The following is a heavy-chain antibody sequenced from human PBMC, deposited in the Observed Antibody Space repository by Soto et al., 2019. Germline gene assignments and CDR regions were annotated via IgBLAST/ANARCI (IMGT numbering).Heavy chain of an antibody. D-gene: IGHD3-16*01. CDR1: GFTFARSA. J-gene: IGHJ6*02. Sequence: GASVKVSCTASGFTFARSAVHWVRQARGQRLEWIGWIVVGSGNTNFPQKFQERVTISRDMSTSTAYMELRSLRSEDTAVYYCAADWVFDQYYGLGLWGQGTTVTVSS. V-gene: IGHV1-58*01. CDR2: IVVGSGNT. CDR3: AADWVFDQYYGLGL.